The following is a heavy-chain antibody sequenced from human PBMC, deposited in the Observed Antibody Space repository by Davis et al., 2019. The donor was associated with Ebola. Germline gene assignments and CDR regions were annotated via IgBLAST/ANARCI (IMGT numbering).Heavy chain of an antibody. CDR3: ARGGYCSGGNCYGYFDF. J-gene: IGHJ4*02. CDR2: IKQDGSEK. D-gene: IGHD2-15*01. Sequence: GGSLRLSCAASGFTFSSYWMSWVRQAPGKGLEWVANIKQDGSEKYYVDSVKGRFTISRDNAKNSLYLQMNSLRAEDTAVYYCARGGYCSGGNCYGYFDFWGQGTLVTVSS. CDR1: GFTFSSYW. V-gene: IGHV3-7*04.